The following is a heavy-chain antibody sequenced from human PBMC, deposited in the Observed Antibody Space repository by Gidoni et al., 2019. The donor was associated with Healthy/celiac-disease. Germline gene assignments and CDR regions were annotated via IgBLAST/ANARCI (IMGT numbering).Heavy chain of an antibody. CDR2: ISGSGCST. Sequence: EVQLLESGGGLVQPGGSRRLSCAASGRTFSSYAMSWVRQAPGKGLEWVSAISGSGCSTYYADSVKGRFTISRDNSKNTLYLQMNSLRAEDTAVYYCGAGKLVGDVDYWGQGTLVTVSS. D-gene: IGHD6-19*01. J-gene: IGHJ4*02. V-gene: IGHV3-23*01. CDR1: GRTFSSYA. CDR3: GAGKLVGDVDY.